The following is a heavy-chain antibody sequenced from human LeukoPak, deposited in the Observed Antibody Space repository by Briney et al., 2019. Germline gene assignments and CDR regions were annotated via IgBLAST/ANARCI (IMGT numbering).Heavy chain of an antibody. CDR3: ARGGGYCSSTSCYTGIIRGWFDP. CDR1: GYPFTKFG. J-gene: IGHJ5*02. D-gene: IGHD2-2*02. Sequence: ASVKVSCKASGYPFTKFGISWVRQAPGQGLEWMGWISAYNGNTNYAQKLQGRVTMTTDTSTSTAYMELRSLRSDDTAVYYCARGGGYCSSTSCYTGIIRGWFDPWGQGTLVTVSS. CDR2: ISAYNGNT. V-gene: IGHV1-18*01.